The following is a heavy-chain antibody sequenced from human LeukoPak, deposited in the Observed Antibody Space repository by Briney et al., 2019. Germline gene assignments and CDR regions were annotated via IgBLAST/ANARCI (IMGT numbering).Heavy chain of an antibody. V-gene: IGHV3-33*01. J-gene: IGHJ3*02. CDR2: IWYDGRNK. CDR1: GFTFSSYG. Sequence: RPGGSLRLSCAASGFTFSSYGMHWVRQAPGKGLEWVAVIWYDGRNKYYADSVKGRFTISRDNSKNTLYLQMNSLRAEDTAVYYCARESGSGWYVGDDGFDIWGKGTMVTVAS. D-gene: IGHD6-19*01. CDR3: ARESGSGWYVGDDGFDI.